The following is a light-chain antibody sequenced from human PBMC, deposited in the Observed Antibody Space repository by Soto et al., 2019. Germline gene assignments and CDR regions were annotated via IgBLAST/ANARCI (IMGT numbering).Light chain of an antibody. CDR3: QQHNAWPLT. J-gene: IGKJ3*01. V-gene: IGKV3-15*01. CDR1: QTLRNK. CDR2: GGF. Sequence: IVLTQSPGTLSVSPGERVILSCRASQTLRNKLAWYQQKPRQAPRLLIYGGFTRATGIPARFSGSGSGTEFTLTINRLQSEDFAIYYCQQHNAWPLTFGPGTKLDLK.